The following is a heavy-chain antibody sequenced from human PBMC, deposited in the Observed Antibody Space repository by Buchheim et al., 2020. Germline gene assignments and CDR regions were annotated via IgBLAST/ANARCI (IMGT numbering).Heavy chain of an antibody. J-gene: IGHJ4*02. CDR2: ISGSGGST. V-gene: IGHV3-23*04. Sequence: EVQLVESGGGLVQPGGFLRLSCAASGFTFSSYAMSWVRQAPGKGLEWVSAISGSGGSTYYADPVMGRFTISRDNSKNTLYLQMNSLRAEDTAVYYCAKSGDGYSKGGNYFDYWGQGTL. D-gene: IGHD5-24*01. CDR3: AKSGDGYSKGGNYFDY. CDR1: GFTFSSYA.